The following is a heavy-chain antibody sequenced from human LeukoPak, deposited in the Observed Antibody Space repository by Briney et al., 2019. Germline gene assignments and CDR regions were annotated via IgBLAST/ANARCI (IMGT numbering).Heavy chain of an antibody. J-gene: IGHJ4*02. Sequence: PWGSLRLSCAASGFTFSSYAMNWVRQAPGKGLEWVSGRNGGSTGYADSVKGRFTISRDNAKNSLYLQMNSLRAEDTALYHCARDESSGYSSGVDYWGQGTLVTVSS. D-gene: IGHD3-22*01. V-gene: IGHV3-20*01. CDR1: GFTFSSYA. CDR2: RNGGST. CDR3: ARDESSGYSSGVDY.